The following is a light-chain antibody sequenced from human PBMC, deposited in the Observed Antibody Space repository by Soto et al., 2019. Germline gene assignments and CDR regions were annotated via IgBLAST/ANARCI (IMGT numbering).Light chain of an antibody. CDR1: QSVSSY. Sequence: EIVLTQSPATLSLSPGERATLSCRASQSVSSYLAWYQQKPGQAPMLLIYDASNRATGIPARFSGSGSGTDFTLTISSLEPEDFAVYYCQQRSNWPPYTFGQGTMLEIK. CDR3: QQRSNWPPYT. J-gene: IGKJ2*01. V-gene: IGKV3-11*01. CDR2: DAS.